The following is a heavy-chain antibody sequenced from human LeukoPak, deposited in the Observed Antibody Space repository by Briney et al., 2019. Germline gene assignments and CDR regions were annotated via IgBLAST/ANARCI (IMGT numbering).Heavy chain of an antibody. V-gene: IGHV3-23*01. Sequence: GGSLRLSCAASGFSFSSFALTWVRQTPEKGLEWVASITSGGGATHFASSATGRFTISRDNSKNTMYLQMNGLRAEDTAVYYCASAHYGDYEGFANLNFWGQGTLVTVSS. CDR2: ITSGGGAT. CDR1: GFSFSSFA. CDR3: ASAHYGDYEGFANLNF. J-gene: IGHJ4*02. D-gene: IGHD4-17*01.